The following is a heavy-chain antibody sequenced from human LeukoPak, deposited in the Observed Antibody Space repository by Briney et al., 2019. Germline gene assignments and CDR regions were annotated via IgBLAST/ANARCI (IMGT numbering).Heavy chain of an antibody. CDR2: ISSSSSTI. CDR1: GFTFSSYS. D-gene: IGHD6-19*01. CDR3: ASPGIAVVGPYGMDV. Sequence: PGGSLRLSCAASGFTFSSYSMNWVRQAPGKGLEWVSYISSSSSTIYYADSVKGRFTISRDNAKNSLYLQMNSLRAEDTAVYYCASPGIAVVGPYGMDVWGQGTTVTVS. V-gene: IGHV3-48*04. J-gene: IGHJ6*02.